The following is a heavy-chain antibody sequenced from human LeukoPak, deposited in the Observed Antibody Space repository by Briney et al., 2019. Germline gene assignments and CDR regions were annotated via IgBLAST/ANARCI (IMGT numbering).Heavy chain of an antibody. D-gene: IGHD3-22*01. J-gene: IGHJ4*02. CDR1: GFTFSSYG. Sequence: PGGSLRLSCAASGFTFSSYGMHWVRQAPGKGLEWVAVISYDGSNKYYADSVKGRFTISRDNSKNTLYLQMNSLRAEDTAVYYCAKGVYYDSSGYYLNYFDYWGQGTLVTVSS. V-gene: IGHV3-30*18. CDR3: AKGVYYDSSGYYLNYFDY. CDR2: ISYDGSNK.